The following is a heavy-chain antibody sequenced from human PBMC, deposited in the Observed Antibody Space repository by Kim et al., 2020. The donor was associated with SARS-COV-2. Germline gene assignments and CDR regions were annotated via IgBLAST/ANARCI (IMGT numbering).Heavy chain of an antibody. CDR2: INRNSDST. J-gene: IGHJ4*02. D-gene: IGHD3-16*01. CDR3: VRGYAGGPFDL. V-gene: IGHV3-20*01. Sequence: LTCAASGFTFDDYGMSWVRQAPGKGLEWVSGINRNSDSTGYADSVKGRFTISRDNAKNSLFLQMNSPRAEDTALYHCVRGYAGGPFDLWGQGTLVTVSS. CDR1: GFTFDDYG.